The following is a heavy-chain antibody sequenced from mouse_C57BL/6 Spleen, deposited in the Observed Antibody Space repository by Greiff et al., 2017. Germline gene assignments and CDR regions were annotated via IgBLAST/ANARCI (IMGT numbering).Heavy chain of an antibody. CDR1: GYSITSDY. CDR2: ISYSGST. J-gene: IGHJ1*03. CDR3: ARFSSSDWYFDV. Sequence: EVMLVESGPGLAKPSQTLSLTCSVTGYSITSDYWNWIRKFPGNKLEYMGYISYSGSTYYNPSLKSRISITRNTSKNQYYLKLNSVTTEDTATYYGARFSSSDWYFDVWGTGTTVTVSS. V-gene: IGHV3-8*01. D-gene: IGHD1-1*01.